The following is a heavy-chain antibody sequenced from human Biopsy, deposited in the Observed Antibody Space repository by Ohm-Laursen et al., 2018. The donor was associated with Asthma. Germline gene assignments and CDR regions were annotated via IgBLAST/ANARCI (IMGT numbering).Heavy chain of an antibody. CDR1: GGTFNTYV. CDR2: INPVFGTT. D-gene: IGHD2-2*01. V-gene: IGHV1-69*13. CDR3: ARKAGSCISRTCYSLDF. Sequence: GASVKVSCKSLGGTFNTYVIGWVRQAPGQGLEWMGGINPVFGTTTYPQKFQDRVTITADDSTSTVYTELSSLRSEDTAVYYCARKAGSCISRTCYSLDFWGQGTLVTVSS. J-gene: IGHJ4*02.